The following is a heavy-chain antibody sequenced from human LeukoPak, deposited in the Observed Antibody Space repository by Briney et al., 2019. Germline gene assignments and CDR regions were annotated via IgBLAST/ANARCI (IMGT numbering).Heavy chain of an antibody. J-gene: IGHJ4*02. CDR3: AKHRGGWFMDY. CDR2: TRNKANSYTT. Sequence: PGGSLRLSCAASGFTFSDHYMDWVRQAPGKGLEWVGRTRNKANSYTTEYAASVKGRFTISRDDSKNSLYLQMNSLKTEDTAVYYCAKHRGGWFMDYWGQGTLVTVSS. D-gene: IGHD6-19*01. V-gene: IGHV3-72*01. CDR1: GFTFSDHY.